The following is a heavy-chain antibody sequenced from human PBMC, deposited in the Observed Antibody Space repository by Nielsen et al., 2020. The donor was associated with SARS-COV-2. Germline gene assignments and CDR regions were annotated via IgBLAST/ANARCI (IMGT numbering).Heavy chain of an antibody. CDR2: ISYGGSDK. J-gene: IGHJ2*01. D-gene: IGHD3-22*01. V-gene: IGHV3-30-3*01. Sequence: GESLKISCAASGFTVRNYAMHWVRQAPGKGLEWVAVISYGGSDKYYADSVKGRFTISRDNSKNTQDLQMNGLRAEDTAVYYCARAPDSSGYYYYWYFDLWGRGTLVTVSS. CDR3: ARAPDSSGYYYYWYFDL. CDR1: GFTVRNYA.